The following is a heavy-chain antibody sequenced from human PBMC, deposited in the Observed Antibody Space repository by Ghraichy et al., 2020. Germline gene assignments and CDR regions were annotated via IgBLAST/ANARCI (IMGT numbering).Heavy chain of an antibody. CDR1: GFTVSSNY. Sequence: GESLRLSCVVSGFTVSSNYMSWVRQAPGKGLEWVSLIYSGGSTYYADSLKGRVTISRDNSMNTLYLQMNSLRAEDTALYYCARGRYLDSWGQGTLVTVSS. CDR2: IYSGGST. CDR3: ARGRYLDS. V-gene: IGHV3-53*01. J-gene: IGHJ4*02. D-gene: IGHD3-9*01.